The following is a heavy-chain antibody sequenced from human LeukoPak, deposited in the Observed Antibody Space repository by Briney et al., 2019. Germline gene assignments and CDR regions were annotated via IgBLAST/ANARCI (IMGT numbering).Heavy chain of an antibody. J-gene: IGHJ4*02. V-gene: IGHV3-53*01. CDR1: GFTVSSNY. CDR3: ARDYYYDSSGYYGDY. CDR2: IYSGGST. D-gene: IGHD3-22*01. Sequence: GGSLRLSCAASGFTVSSNYMSWVRQAPGKGLEWVSVIYSGGSTYYADSVKSRFTISRDNSKNTLYIQMNSLRAEDTAVYYCARDYYYDSSGYYGDYWGQGTLVTVSS.